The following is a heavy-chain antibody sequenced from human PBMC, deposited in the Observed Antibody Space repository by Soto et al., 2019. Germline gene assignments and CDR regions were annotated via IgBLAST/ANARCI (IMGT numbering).Heavy chain of an antibody. CDR3: ASETWYVFDH. Sequence: EVQLVESGGDVVQPGGSLRLSCAASGINFNDYWMSWVRQAPGKGLEWVANIKEDGSSNYYVDSVKGRFTISRYNAKNALSLQMNILRAEDTDLYYCASETWYVFDHWGQGPPVSVSS. CDR1: GINFNDYW. V-gene: IGHV3-7*03. J-gene: IGHJ4*02. CDR2: IKEDGSSN. D-gene: IGHD6-13*01.